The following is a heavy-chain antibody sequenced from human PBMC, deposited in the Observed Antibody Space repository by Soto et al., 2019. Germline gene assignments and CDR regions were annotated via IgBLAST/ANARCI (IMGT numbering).Heavy chain of an antibody. V-gene: IGHV3-43*01. J-gene: IGHJ3*02. CDR2: ITWNGGST. Sequence: GESLKISCAASGFIFDDYTMHWVRQAPGKGLEWVSLITWNGGSTYYEDSVKGRFTISRDNSKNSLYLQMNSLTTEDTAVYYCASDFPPYGSGWAFXIWGQGTMVTVSS. CDR3: ASDFPPYGSGWAFXI. CDR1: GFIFDDYT. D-gene: IGHD6-19*01.